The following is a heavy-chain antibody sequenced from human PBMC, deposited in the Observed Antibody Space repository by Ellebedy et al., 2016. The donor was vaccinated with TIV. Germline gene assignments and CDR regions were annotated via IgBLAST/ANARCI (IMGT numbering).Heavy chain of an antibody. CDR2: IHYSGST. J-gene: IGHJ3*02. CDR1: GCPISSYY. D-gene: IGHD2-15*01. V-gene: IGHV4-59*01. CDR3: ARVVWQLPVSYAFDI. Sequence: MPSETLSPTCTVPGCPISSYYWSWIWQPPGKGLEWIGYIHYSGSTNYNPSLKSRVTISVDTSKNQFSLKLSSVTTADTAVYYCARVVWQLPVSYAFDIWGQGTMITVSS.